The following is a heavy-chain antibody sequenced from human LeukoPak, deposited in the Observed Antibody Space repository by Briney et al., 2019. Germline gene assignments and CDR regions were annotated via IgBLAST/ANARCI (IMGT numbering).Heavy chain of an antibody. J-gene: IGHJ5*02. CDR3: ARLCRGGTSCLEIDP. V-gene: IGHV1-2*06. Sequence: ASVKVSCKASGYTFTGYYMHWVRQAPGQGLEWMGRINPNSGGTNYAQKFQGRVTMTRDTSISTAYMELSRLRSDDTAVYYCARLCRGGTSCLEIDPWGQGTLVTVSS. CDR2: INPNSGGT. CDR1: GYTFTGYY. D-gene: IGHD2-2*01.